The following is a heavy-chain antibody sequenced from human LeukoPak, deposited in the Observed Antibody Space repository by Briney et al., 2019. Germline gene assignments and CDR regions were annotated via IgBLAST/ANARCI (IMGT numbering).Heavy chain of an antibody. Sequence: GTSLRLSCAASGISFSSHGMHWVRQAPGKGLEWVAVIWYDGSNKYYADSVKGRFTISRDNSKNTLYLQMNSLRAEDTAVYYCARAQVGSGWYNGDYWGQGTLVTVSS. CDR1: GISFSSHG. V-gene: IGHV3-33*01. J-gene: IGHJ4*02. CDR3: ARAQVGSGWYNGDY. CDR2: IWYDGSNK. D-gene: IGHD6-19*01.